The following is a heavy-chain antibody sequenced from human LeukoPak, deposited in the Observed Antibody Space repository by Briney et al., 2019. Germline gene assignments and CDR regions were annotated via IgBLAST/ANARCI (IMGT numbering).Heavy chain of an antibody. D-gene: IGHD2-21*02. CDR3: ARVLPDNWFDP. Sequence: SETLSLTCTVSGGSISSSSYYWGWIRQPPGKGLEWIGSIHYSGSTNYNPSLKSRVTISVDTSKNQFSLKLSSVTAADTAVYYCARVLPDNWFDPWGQGTLVTVSS. CDR2: IHYSGST. CDR1: GGSISSSSYY. V-gene: IGHV4-39*07. J-gene: IGHJ5*02.